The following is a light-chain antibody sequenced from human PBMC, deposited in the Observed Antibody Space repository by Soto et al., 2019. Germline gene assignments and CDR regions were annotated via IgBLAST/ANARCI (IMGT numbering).Light chain of an antibody. CDR3: QQYYSTPFT. J-gene: IGKJ3*01. CDR2: WAS. Sequence: DIVMTQSPDSLAVSLGERATINCKSSQSVLYSSNNKNYLAWYQQKPGQPPKLLIYWASTRESGVPDRFGGSGSGTDFTFTISSLQAEDVAVYYCQQYYSTPFTFGPGTKVDIK. V-gene: IGKV4-1*01. CDR1: QSVLYSSNNKNY.